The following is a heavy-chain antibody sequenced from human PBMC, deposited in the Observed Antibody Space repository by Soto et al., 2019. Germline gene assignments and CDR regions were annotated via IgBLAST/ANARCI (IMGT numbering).Heavy chain of an antibody. V-gene: IGHV4-4*02. J-gene: IGHJ4*02. CDR2: IFHTGTT. CDR3: ATFFES. CDR1: GGSLIRTNW. Sequence: PSETLSLTCTVSGGSLIRTNWWTWVRQPPGKGLEWIGEIFHTGTTSYTPSLKSRVTISIDKSKNQFSLRLNSVTAADTAVYYCATFFESWGQGILVTVSS.